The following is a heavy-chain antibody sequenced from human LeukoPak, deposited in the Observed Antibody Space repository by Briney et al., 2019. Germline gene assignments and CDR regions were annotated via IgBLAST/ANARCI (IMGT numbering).Heavy chain of an antibody. D-gene: IGHD4-23*01. Sequence: SETLSLTCTVSDGSISGYYWSWIRRPPGKGLEWIGYIYYTGGTKYNPSLNSRVTISTDKSNDHFSLKLSSVTAADTAVYYCARRADYGGQDWYFDLWGRGTLVTVSS. CDR3: ARRADYGGQDWYFDL. V-gene: IGHV4-59*08. CDR1: DGSISGYY. CDR2: IYYTGGT. J-gene: IGHJ2*01.